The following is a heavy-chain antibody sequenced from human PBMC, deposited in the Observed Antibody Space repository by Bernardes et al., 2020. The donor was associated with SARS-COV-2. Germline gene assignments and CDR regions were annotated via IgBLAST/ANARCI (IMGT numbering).Heavy chain of an antibody. D-gene: IGHD2-21*02. V-gene: IGHV1-24*01. Sequence: ASVKVSCKVSGYTLTELSMHWVRQAPGKGLEWMGGFDPEDGETIYAQKFQGRVTMTEDTSTDTAYMELSSLRSEDTAVYYCATDLHIVVVTAKLDAFDIWGQGTMVTVSS. CDR1: GYTLTELS. CDR2: FDPEDGET. CDR3: ATDLHIVVVTAKLDAFDI. J-gene: IGHJ3*02.